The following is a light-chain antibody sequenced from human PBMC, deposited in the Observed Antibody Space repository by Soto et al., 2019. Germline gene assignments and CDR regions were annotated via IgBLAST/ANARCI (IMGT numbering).Light chain of an antibody. CDR2: GNT. J-gene: IGLJ2*01. V-gene: IGLV1-40*01. CDR1: SSNIGAGYD. CDR3: QCYDSSRSGYVA. Sequence: QSVLTQPPSVSGAPGQRVTISCTGSSSNIGAGYDVHWYQQLPGTAPKLLIYGNTNRPSGVPDRFSGSKSGTSASLAITGLQAEDEADYYCQCYDSSRSGYVAFGGGTKLTVL.